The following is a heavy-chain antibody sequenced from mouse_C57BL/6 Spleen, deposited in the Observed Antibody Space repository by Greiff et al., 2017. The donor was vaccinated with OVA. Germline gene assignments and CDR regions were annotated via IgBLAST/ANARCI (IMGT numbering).Heavy chain of an antibody. V-gene: IGHV1-26*01. J-gene: IGHJ2*01. Sequence: VQLQQSGPELVKPGASVKISCKASGYTFTDYYMNWVKQSHGKSLEWIGDINPNNGGTSYNQKFKGKATLTVDKSSSTAYMELRSLTSEDSAVYYCARGWDYDDDWGQGTTLTVSS. CDR1: GYTFTDYY. CDR2: INPNNGGT. CDR3: ARGWDYDDD. D-gene: IGHD2-4*01.